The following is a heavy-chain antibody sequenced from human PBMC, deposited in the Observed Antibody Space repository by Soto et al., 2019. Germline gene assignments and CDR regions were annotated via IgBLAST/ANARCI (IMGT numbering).Heavy chain of an antibody. CDR1: GFTFSSYT. Sequence: PGGSLRLSCAAFGFTFSSYTMNWVRQAPGRGLEWVSSIGTSSSYIYYADSVKGRFTISRDNAKNSLFLQMNSLRADGTAVYYCARDSVRDYLYYYYGMDVWGQGTTVTVSS. CDR3: ARDSVRDYLYYYYGMDV. V-gene: IGHV3-21*01. CDR2: IGTSSSYI. D-gene: IGHD4-17*01. J-gene: IGHJ6*02.